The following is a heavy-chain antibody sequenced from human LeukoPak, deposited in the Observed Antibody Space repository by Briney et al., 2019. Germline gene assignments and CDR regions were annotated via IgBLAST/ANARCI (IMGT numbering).Heavy chain of an antibody. Sequence: GGSLRLSCAASGFAFSSYGMHWVRQAPGKGLEWVAFIRYDGSNKYYADSVKGRFTISRDNSKNTLYLQMNSLRAEDTAVYYCAKAALSVGELVRYFDYWGQGTLVTVSS. V-gene: IGHV3-30*02. CDR1: GFAFSSYG. J-gene: IGHJ4*02. CDR3: AKAALSVGELVRYFDY. D-gene: IGHD3-16*01. CDR2: IRYDGSNK.